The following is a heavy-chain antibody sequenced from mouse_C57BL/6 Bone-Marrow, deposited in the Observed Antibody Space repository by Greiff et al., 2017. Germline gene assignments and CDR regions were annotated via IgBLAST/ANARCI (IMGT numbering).Heavy chain of an antibody. CDR2: INPNNGGT. D-gene: IGHD1-1*01. CDR1: GYTFTDYY. V-gene: IGHV1-26*01. CDR3: ARNLLP. J-gene: IGHJ3*01. Sequence: VQLQQSGPELVKPGASVKISCKASGYTFTDYYMNWVKQSHGKSLEWIGDINPNNGGTSYNQKFKGKATLTVDQSSSTAYMELRSLTSEDSAVYYCARNLLPWGQGTLVTVSA.